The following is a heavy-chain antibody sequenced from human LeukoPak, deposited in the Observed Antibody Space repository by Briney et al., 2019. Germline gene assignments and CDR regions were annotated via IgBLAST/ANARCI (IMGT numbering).Heavy chain of an antibody. V-gene: IGHV1-8*01. J-gene: IGHJ6*03. CDR1: GYTFTSFD. CDR2: MNPNSGNT. D-gene: IGHD6-13*01. CDR3: ARAASWSPIGDSYYYMDV. Sequence: GASVKVSCKASGYTFTSFDINWVRRATGQGLEWMGWMNPNSGNTGYAQKFQGGFTMAMNTSINTAYMELSSLRSEDTAVYYCARAASWSPIGDSYYYMDVWGKGTTVTISS.